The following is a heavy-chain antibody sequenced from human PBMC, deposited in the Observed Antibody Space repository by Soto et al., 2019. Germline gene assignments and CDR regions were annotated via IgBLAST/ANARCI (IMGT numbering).Heavy chain of an antibody. D-gene: IGHD3-10*01. CDR3: AKAREEFYYYYYGMDV. J-gene: IGHJ6*04. V-gene: IGHV3-30*18. Sequence: PGGSLRLSCAASGFTFSSYGMHWVRQAPGKGLEWVAVISYDGSNKYYADSVKGRFTISRDNSKNTLYLQMNSLRAEDTAVYYCAKAREEFYYYYYGMDVWGKGTT. CDR2: ISYDGSNK. CDR1: GFTFSSYG.